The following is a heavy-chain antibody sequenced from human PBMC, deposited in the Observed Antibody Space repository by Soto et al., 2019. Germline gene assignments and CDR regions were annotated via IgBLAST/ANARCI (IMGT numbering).Heavy chain of an antibody. CDR2: VFYTGFT. CDR1: GASISGSYYY. CDR3: ATSQKGYNWNYFDH. Sequence: LSLTCAVSGASISGSYYYWAWLRQSPGKGPEWIGSVFYTGFTSYNPSLESRVSVSVDTSKSQFSLKLSAVTAADTAVYYCATSQKGYNWNYFDHWGQGALVTVSS. J-gene: IGHJ4*02. V-gene: IGHV4-39*01. D-gene: IGHD1-20*01.